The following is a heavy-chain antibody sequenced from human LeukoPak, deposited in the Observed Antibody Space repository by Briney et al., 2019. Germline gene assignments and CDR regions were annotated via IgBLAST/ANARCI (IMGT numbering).Heavy chain of an antibody. D-gene: IGHD3-22*01. CDR2: ISWNSGSI. CDR1: GFTFDDYA. J-gene: IGHJ6*02. Sequence: GGSLRLSCAASGFTFDDYAMHWVRQAPGKGLEWVSGISWNSGSIGYAVSVKGRFTISRDNAKNSLYLQMNSLRAEDTAVYYCAKFISGYDYYYGMDVWGQGTTVTVSS. CDR3: AKFISGYDYYYGMDV. V-gene: IGHV3-9*01.